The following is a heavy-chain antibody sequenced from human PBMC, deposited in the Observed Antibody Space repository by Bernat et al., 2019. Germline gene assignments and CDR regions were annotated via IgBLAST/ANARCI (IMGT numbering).Heavy chain of an antibody. CDR1: GFTFSSYG. CDR3: AREQSEQWLVPRNYYYYGMDV. Sequence: QVQLVESGGGVVQPGRSLRLSCAASGFTFSSYGMHWVRQAPGKGLEWVAVIWYDGSNKYYADSVKGRFTISRDNSKNTLYLQMNSLRAEDTAVYYCAREQSEQWLVPRNYYYYGMDVWGQGTTVTVSS. CDR2: IWYDGSNK. V-gene: IGHV3-33*01. D-gene: IGHD6-19*01. J-gene: IGHJ6*02.